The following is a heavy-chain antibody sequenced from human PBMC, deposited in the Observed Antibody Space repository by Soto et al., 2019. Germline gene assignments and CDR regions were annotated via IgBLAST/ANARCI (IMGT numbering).Heavy chain of an antibody. J-gene: IGHJ4*02. CDR2: ISWISGSI. D-gene: IGHD1-7*01. CDR3: AKGGYNWNSYLHY. Sequence: EVQLVESGGGLVQPGRSLRLSCAASGFTFDDYAMHWVRQAPGKGLEWVSGISWISGSIGYADSVKGRFTISRDNAKNSLYLQMNSLRAEDTALYYCAKGGYNWNSYLHYWGQGTLVTVSS. CDR1: GFTFDDYA. V-gene: IGHV3-9*01.